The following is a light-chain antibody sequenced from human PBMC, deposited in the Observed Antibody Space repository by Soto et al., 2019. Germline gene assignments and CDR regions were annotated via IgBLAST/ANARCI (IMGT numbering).Light chain of an antibody. V-gene: IGKV3-20*01. J-gene: IGKJ1*01. CDR1: QSVSSSY. Sequence: EIVLTQSPATLSLSPGERATLSCRASQSVSSSYLAWYQQKPGQAPRLLIYGASSRATGIPDRFSGSGSGTDFTLTISRLEPEDFAVYYCQQDGCPPPTFGHGTKVDIK. CDR2: GAS. CDR3: QQDGCPPPT.